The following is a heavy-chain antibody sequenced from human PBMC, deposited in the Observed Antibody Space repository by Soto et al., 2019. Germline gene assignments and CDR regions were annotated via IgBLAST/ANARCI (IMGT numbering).Heavy chain of an antibody. CDR3: ARDLGGYNRFDY. CDR2: IYYSGST. CDR1: GGSISNYY. D-gene: IGHD5-12*01. J-gene: IGHJ4*03. Sequence: PSETLSLTCTVSGGSISNYYWSWIRQPPGKGLEWIGYIYYSGSTNYNPSLKSRVTISVDTSKNQFSLKLSSVTAADTAVYYCARDLGGYNRFDYWGQGTMVTVSS. V-gene: IGHV4-59*01.